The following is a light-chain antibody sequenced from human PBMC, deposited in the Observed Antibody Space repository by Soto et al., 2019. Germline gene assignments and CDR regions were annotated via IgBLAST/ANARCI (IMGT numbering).Light chain of an antibody. CDR3: AAWDDSLSASV. V-gene: IGLV1-47*01. CDR1: SSNIGSNY. Sequence: VLTQPPSASGTPGQRVTISCSGSSSNIGSNYVYWYQQLSGTAPKLLIYRNNQRPSGVPDRFSGSKSGTSASLAISGLRSEDEADYYCAAWDDSLSASVFGGGTQLTVL. J-gene: IGLJ7*01. CDR2: RNN.